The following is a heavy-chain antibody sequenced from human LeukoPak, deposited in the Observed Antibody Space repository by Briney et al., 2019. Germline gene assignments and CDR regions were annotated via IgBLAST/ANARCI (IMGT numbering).Heavy chain of an antibody. CDR2: VYYSGST. D-gene: IGHD6-19*01. CDR3: ARRYSSGWYGHFDY. Sequence: PSETLSLSCTVSGGSISSNTYYWGWIRQPPGKGLEWIGNVYYSGSTNYNPSLKSRVTISVDTSKNQFSLKLSSVTAADTAVYYCARRYSSGWYGHFDYWGQGTLVTVSS. V-gene: IGHV4-39*01. J-gene: IGHJ4*02. CDR1: GGSISSNTYY.